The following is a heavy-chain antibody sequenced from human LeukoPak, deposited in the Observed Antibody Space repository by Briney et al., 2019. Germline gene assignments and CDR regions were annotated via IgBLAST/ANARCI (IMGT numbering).Heavy chain of an antibody. J-gene: IGHJ4*02. Sequence: GGSLRLSCAASGFTFSLYNMNWVRQAPGKGLEWVSQISASETSIKYADSVRGRFTISRDNVKNSVYLQMNSLRAEDTAIYYCVRDNLENQWLERSYWGQGTLVTASS. CDR1: GFTFSLYN. CDR2: ISASETSI. D-gene: IGHD6-19*01. V-gene: IGHV3-48*03. CDR3: VRDNLENQWLERSY.